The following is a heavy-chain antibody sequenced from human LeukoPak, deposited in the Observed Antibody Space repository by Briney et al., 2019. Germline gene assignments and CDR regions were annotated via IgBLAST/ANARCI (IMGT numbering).Heavy chain of an antibody. CDR1: GYTFTSYG. D-gene: IGHD3-10*01. CDR2: IIPIFGTA. V-gene: IGHV1-69*13. Sequence: ASVKVSCKASGYTFTSYGISWVRQAPGQGLEWMGGIIPIFGTANYAQKFQGRVTITADESTSTAYMELSSLRSEDTAVYYCASGWRPGSGSYYNLWGYYYYGMDVWGQGTTVTVSS. CDR3: ASGWRPGSGSYYNLWGYYYYGMDV. J-gene: IGHJ6*02.